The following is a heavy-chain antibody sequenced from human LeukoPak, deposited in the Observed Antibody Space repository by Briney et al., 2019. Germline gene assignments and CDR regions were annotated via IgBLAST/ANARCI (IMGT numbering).Heavy chain of an antibody. V-gene: IGHV1-69*05. J-gene: IGHJ5*02. CDR1: GSTFSSYA. CDR3: ARVIDDFWSGPLKSKSWFDP. D-gene: IGHD3-3*01. Sequence: GASVKVSCKASGSTFSSYAISWVRQAPGQGLEWMGRIIPIFGTADYAQKFQGRVTITTDESTSTAYMELSSLRSEDTAVYYCARVIDDFWSGPLKSKSWFDPWGQGTLVTVSS. CDR2: IIPIFGTA.